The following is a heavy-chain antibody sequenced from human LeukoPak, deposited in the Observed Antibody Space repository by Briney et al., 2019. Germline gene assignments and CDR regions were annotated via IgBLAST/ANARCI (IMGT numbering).Heavy chain of an antibody. D-gene: IGHD4-17*01. CDR2: INPNSGDT. Sequence: ASVKVSCKASGYTFTGYYIHWVRQAPRQGLEWMGWINPNSGDTKYAQNFQGRVTMTRDTSISTAYMELSSLRSVDTAVYYCAGSKSSDYGDRYYFDSWGQGTLVTVSS. CDR1: GYTFTGYY. J-gene: IGHJ4*02. V-gene: IGHV1-2*02. CDR3: AGSKSSDYGDRYYFDS.